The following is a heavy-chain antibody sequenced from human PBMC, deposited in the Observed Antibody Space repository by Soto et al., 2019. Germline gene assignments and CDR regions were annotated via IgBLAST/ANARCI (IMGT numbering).Heavy chain of an antibody. CDR1: CGSFSGYY. Sequence: PSETLSLTCALYCGSFSGYYWSGIRKPPGKGLEWIGEINHSGSTNYNPSFKSRVTISVDTSKNQFSLKLSSVTAADTAVYYCARSRSSRWSGMYYYYYGMDVWGQGTTVTVSS. CDR2: INHSGST. CDR3: ARSRSSRWSGMYYYYYGMDV. D-gene: IGHD6-13*01. J-gene: IGHJ6*02. V-gene: IGHV4-34*01.